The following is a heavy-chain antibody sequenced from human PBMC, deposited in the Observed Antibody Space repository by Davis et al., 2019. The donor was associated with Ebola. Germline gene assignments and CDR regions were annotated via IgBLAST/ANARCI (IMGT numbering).Heavy chain of an antibody. CDR3: ARAVFHEVLDY. J-gene: IGHJ4*02. CDR1: AFTFSNYA. CDR2: LSHIERER. Sequence: PGGSLRLSCAASAFTFSNYAMHWVRQAPGKGLEWVAVLSHIERERFYGDSVKGRFTISRDNSENTLYLQMNSLTADDTAVYYCARAVFHEVLDYWGQGTPVTVSS. D-gene: IGHD3-3*01. V-gene: IGHV3-30*04.